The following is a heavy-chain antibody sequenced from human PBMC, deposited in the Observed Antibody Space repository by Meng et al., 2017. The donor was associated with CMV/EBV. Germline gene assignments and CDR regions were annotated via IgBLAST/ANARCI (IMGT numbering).Heavy chain of an antibody. CDR3: ARSGYCSSTSCYEGWFDP. V-gene: IGHV3-30*04. CDR1: GFTFDDYA. D-gene: IGHD2-2*01. J-gene: IGHJ5*02. CDR2: ISYDGSNK. Sequence: GGSLRLSCAASGFTFDDYAMHWVRQAPGKGLEWVAVISYDGSNKYYADSVKGRFTISRDNSKNTLYLQMNSLRAEDTAVYYCARSGYCSSTSCYEGWFDPWGQGTLVTVSS.